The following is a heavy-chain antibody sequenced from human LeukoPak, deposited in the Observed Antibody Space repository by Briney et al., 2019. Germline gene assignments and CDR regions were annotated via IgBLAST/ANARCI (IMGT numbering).Heavy chain of an antibody. CDR2: IIPIFGTA. Sequence: ASVKVSCKCSGGTFSSYAFSWMRQAPGQGLEWMGGIIPIFGTANYAQKFQGRVTITADESTSTAYMELSSLRSEDTAVYYCARVAGGRYCSSTSCYMRGWFDPWGQGTLVTVSS. CDR1: GGTFSSYA. J-gene: IGHJ5*02. V-gene: IGHV1-69*01. D-gene: IGHD2-2*02. CDR3: ARVAGGRYCSSTSCYMRGWFDP.